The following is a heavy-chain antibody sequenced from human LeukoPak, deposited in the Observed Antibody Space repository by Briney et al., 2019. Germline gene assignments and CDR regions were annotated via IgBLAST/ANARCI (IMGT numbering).Heavy chain of an antibody. Sequence: PSETLSLTCTVSGGSISSYYWSWIRQPPGKGLEWIGYIYYSGSTNYNPSLKSRVTISVDTSKNQFSLKLSSVTAADTAVYYCAGYSPGLRFDYWGQGTLVTVSS. V-gene: IGHV4-59*01. CDR3: AGYSPGLRFDY. CDR2: IYYSGST. CDR1: GGSISSYY. D-gene: IGHD1-1*01. J-gene: IGHJ4*02.